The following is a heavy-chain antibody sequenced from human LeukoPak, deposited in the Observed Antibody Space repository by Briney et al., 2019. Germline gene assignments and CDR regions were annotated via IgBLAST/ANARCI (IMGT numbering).Heavy chain of an antibody. Sequence: HPGGSLRLSCAASGFTFSNYWMTWVRQAPGKGLEWVANINRDGSERYYVDSVKGRFTISRDDAKSSLYLQMNSLRAEDTAVYYCAKVSGGGLYYDGMDVWGQGTTVTVSS. CDR1: GFTFSNYW. CDR3: AKVSGGGLYYDGMDV. CDR2: INRDGSER. V-gene: IGHV3-7*03. D-gene: IGHD1-14*01. J-gene: IGHJ6*02.